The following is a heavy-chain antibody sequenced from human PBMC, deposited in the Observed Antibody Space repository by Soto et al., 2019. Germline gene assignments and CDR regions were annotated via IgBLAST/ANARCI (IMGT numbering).Heavy chain of an antibody. CDR1: GYSFTTYG. CDR2: ISAYNGNT. Sequence: QVQLVQSGGEVKKPGASVKVSCKTSGYSFTTYGISWVRQAPGQGLEWMGWISAYNGNTNYAQKLQGRVTMTTDTSTRTAYMELRSLRSDDTAVYYWAREGPAPYYYCGMDVWGQGSTVTVSS. V-gene: IGHV1-18*01. J-gene: IGHJ6*02. CDR3: AREGPAPYYYCGMDV.